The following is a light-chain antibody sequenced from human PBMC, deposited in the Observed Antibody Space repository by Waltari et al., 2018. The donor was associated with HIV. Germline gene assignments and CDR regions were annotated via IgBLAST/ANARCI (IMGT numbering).Light chain of an antibody. CDR2: GAS. J-gene: IGKJ2*01. CDR3: EQSYGSPHT. V-gene: IGKV1-39*01. Sequence: DIQMTQSPSSLSASVGDGVTITCRASQSISTYLNWYQQKPGKAHKLLIYGASSLQSGVPLRFTGGGSGTVFTLAISSLQSEDFATYYCEQSYGSPHTFGQGTTLEI. CDR1: QSISTY.